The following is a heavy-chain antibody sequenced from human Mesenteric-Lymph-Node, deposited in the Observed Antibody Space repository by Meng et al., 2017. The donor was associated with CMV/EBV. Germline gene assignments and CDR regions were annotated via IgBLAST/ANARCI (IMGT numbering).Heavy chain of an antibody. Sequence: SETLSLTCNVSGDSVSSDTFYWSWIRQPPGKGLEWIGYIYYSGSTNYNPSLKSRVNMSLDTSKNQFSLKLTSVTATDTAVYYCARVGFVQVPAARGKFWFDPWGQGILVTVSS. D-gene: IGHD2-2*01. V-gene: IGHV4-61*01. CDR1: GDSVSSDTFY. CDR2: IYYSGST. J-gene: IGHJ5*02. CDR3: ARVGFVQVPAARGKFWFDP.